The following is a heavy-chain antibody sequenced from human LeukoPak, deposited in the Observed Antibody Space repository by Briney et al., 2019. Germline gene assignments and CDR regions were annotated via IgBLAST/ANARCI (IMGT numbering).Heavy chain of an antibody. Sequence: GGSLRLSCVTSGFTFSIYSMNWVRQAPGKGLEWVSYISSSSSTTFYADSVKGRFTISRDNAKNSLYLQMNSLRDEDTAVYFCARDLDDYFDYWGQGTLVTVSS. CDR1: GFTFSIYS. V-gene: IGHV3-48*02. J-gene: IGHJ4*02. CDR2: ISSSSSTT. CDR3: ARDLDDYFDY.